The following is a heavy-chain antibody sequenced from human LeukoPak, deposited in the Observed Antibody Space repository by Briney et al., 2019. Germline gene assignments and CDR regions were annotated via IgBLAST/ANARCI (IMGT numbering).Heavy chain of an antibody. D-gene: IGHD5-12*01. CDR1: GFTFSALA. V-gene: IGHV3-30-3*01. CDR2: YDASNK. J-gene: IGHJ3*02. CDR3: ARGTTDIVAEISDAFDI. Sequence: PGRSLRLSCAASGFTFSALAMHWARQAPGKGLEWVAAYDASNKYYAVSVRGRFTISRDNSRNTLFLQMNSLRADDPAVYYCARGTTDIVAEISDAFDIWGQGTVVTVSS.